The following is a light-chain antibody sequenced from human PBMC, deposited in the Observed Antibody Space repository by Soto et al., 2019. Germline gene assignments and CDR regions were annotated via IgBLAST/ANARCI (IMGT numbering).Light chain of an antibody. CDR3: QHYGSSPST. CDR1: QSISGTY. J-gene: IGKJ1*01. V-gene: IGKV3-20*01. CDR2: SAS. Sequence: DTVLTQSPGTLSLSSGERATLSGRASQSISGTYLAWYPQKPGQSPRLLIYSASTRAPGIPDRFSGSGSGTDFTLTISRLEPEDFAVYYCQHYGSSPSTFGRGTKVDIK.